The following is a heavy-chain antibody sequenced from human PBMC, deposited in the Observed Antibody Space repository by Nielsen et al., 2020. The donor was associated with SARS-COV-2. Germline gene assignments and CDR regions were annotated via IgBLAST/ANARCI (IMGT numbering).Heavy chain of an antibody. V-gene: IGHV3-23*01. CDR3: VRDRERKLRYFNWQSPFDY. D-gene: IGHD3-9*01. CDR1: GFTFDDYA. J-gene: IGHJ4*02. Sequence: GESLKISCAASGFTFDDYAMHWVRQAPGKGLEWVSAISGSGGYTDYADSVKGRFTISRDNSKNTLYLQMNSLRAEDTAVYFCVRDRERKLRYFNWQSPFDYWGRGTPVTVSS. CDR2: ISGSGGYT.